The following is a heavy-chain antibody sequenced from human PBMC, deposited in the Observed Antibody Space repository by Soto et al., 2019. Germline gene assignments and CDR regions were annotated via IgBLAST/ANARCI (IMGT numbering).Heavy chain of an antibody. J-gene: IGHJ6*03. CDR3: AREVQQQLALYYYYYMDV. Sequence: SVKVSCKASGYTFTSYGISWVRQAPGQGLEWMGRIIPILGIANYAQKFQGRVTITADKSTSTAYMELSSLRSEDTAVYYCAREVQQQLALYYYYYMDVWGKGTTVTVSS. V-gene: IGHV1-69*04. CDR1: GYTFTSYG. D-gene: IGHD6-13*01. CDR2: IIPILGIA.